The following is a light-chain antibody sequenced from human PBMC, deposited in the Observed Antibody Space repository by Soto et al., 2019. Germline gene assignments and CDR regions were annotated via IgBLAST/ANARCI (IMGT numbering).Light chain of an antibody. CDR1: QDINKY. J-gene: IGKJ4*01. Sequence: SSLSASVGDRITITCQASQDINKYLNWYQQKLGKAPKLLIYDASNLQRGVPSRFSGSGSGTHFSLSISSLQPEDIATYYCQQSENGPLTFGGGTKVDIK. CDR2: DAS. CDR3: QQSENGPLT. V-gene: IGKV1-33*01.